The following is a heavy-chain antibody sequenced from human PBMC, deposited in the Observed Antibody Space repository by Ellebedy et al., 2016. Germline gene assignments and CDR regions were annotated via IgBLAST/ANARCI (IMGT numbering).Heavy chain of an antibody. CDR3: AKDRDDDGDYVFDS. Sequence: GGSLRLXXAASGFTFSSYVMSWVRQAPGQGLKWVSGISRTDDSTYYADSVKGRFTISRDDPKNTLYLQMNNLRVEDTAVYYCAKDRDDDGDYVFDSWGQGTLVTVSS. D-gene: IGHD4-17*01. V-gene: IGHV3-23*01. CDR1: GFTFSSYV. J-gene: IGHJ4*02. CDR2: ISRTDDST.